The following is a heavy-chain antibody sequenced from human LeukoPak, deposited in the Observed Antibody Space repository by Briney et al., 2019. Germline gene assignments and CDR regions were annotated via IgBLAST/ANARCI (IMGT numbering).Heavy chain of an antibody. V-gene: IGHV3-21*01. Sequence: GWSLRLSCAASGFTFSRYSMNWVRPAPGKGLEWVSSISSSSSYIYYADSVKGRFTISRDNAKNSLYLQMNSLRAEDTAVYYCARDRGTMVRGVISWNYWGQGTLVTVSS. CDR3: ARDRGTMVRGVISWNY. CDR2: ISSSSSYI. J-gene: IGHJ4*02. D-gene: IGHD3-10*01. CDR1: GFTFSRYS.